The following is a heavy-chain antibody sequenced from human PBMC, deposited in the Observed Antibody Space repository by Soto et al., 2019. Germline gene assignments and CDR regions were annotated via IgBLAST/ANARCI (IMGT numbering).Heavy chain of an antibody. CDR1: GFTFSSYA. D-gene: IGHD2-21*01. CDR2: ISGRGGST. V-gene: IGHV3-23*01. Sequence: EVQLLESGGGLVQPGGSLSLSCAASGFTFSSYAMSWVRQAPGKGLEWVSAISGRGGSTYYADSVKGRFTISSDNCNNTRYLQMNSLRAEYTTVYYCQKEKVIAEAGFDYWGQRTLVTVSS. CDR3: QKEKVIAEAGFDY. J-gene: IGHJ4*02.